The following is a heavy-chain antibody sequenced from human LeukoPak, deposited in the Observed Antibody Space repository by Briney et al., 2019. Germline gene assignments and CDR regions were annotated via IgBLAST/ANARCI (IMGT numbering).Heavy chain of an antibody. CDR1: GITFSTYA. Sequence: PGGSLRLSCAASGITFSTYAMSWVRQAPGKGLEWVAVVSGSGNTTHSADSVKGRFTISRDNSKNTLYLQMNSLRAEDTAVYYCARVPCGGDCLWYFDYWGQGTLVTVSS. D-gene: IGHD2-21*02. CDR2: VSGSGNTT. V-gene: IGHV3-23*01. J-gene: IGHJ4*02. CDR3: ARVPCGGDCLWYFDY.